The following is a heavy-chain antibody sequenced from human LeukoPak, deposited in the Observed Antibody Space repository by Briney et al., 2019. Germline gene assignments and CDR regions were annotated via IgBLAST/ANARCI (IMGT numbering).Heavy chain of an antibody. J-gene: IGHJ4*02. CDR1: GGSISSSSYY. Sequence: SETLSLTCTVSGGSISSSSYYWGWIRQPPGKGLEWIGSIYYSGSTYYNPSLKSRVTISVDTSKNQFSLKLSSVTAADTAVYYCARQGAFNYWGQRTLVTVSS. CDR2: IYYSGST. D-gene: IGHD3-16*01. V-gene: IGHV4-39*01. CDR3: ARQGAFNY.